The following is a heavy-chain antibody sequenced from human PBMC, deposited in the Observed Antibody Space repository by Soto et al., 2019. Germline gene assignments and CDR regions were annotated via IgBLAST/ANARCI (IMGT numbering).Heavy chain of an antibody. CDR1: GFTFSSYA. D-gene: IGHD6-19*01. CDR2: ISGSGGST. Sequence: EVQLLESGGGLVQPGGSLRLSCAASGFTFSSYAMSWVRQAPGKGLEWVSAISGSGGSTYYADSVKGRFTISIDNSNNMLYLQMNSLRAEDTAKYYCVKEGSGWYSRGPLDFWGRGTMVTVSS. V-gene: IGHV3-23*01. J-gene: IGHJ3*01. CDR3: VKEGSGWYSRGPLDF.